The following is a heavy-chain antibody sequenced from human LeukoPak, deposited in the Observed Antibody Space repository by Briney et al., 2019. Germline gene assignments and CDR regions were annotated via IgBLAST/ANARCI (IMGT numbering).Heavy chain of an antibody. CDR2: ISSSGSTI. CDR3: AKDPQVLRYFDWFSVSYFDY. CDR1: GFTFSSYE. V-gene: IGHV3-48*03. D-gene: IGHD3-9*01. Sequence: GGSLRLSCAASGFTFSSYEMNWVRQAPGKGLEWVSYISSSGSTIYYADSVKGRFTISRDNSKNTLYLQMNSLRAEDTAVYYCAKDPQVLRYFDWFSVSYFDYWGQGTLVTVSS. J-gene: IGHJ4*02.